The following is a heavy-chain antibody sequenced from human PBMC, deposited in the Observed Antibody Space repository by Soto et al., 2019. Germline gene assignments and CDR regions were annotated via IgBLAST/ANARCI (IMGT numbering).Heavy chain of an antibody. J-gene: IGHJ5*02. V-gene: IGHV1-18*01. Sequence: ASVKVSCKASGYTFTRYWISGVRQAPGQGLEWMGLISAYNVNTNYAQKLQGRVTMSTDTSTSTAYMELRSLRSDDTAVYYCARGGPTWFDPWGQGTLVTVSS. CDR2: ISAYNVNT. D-gene: IGHD5-12*01. CDR3: ARGGPTWFDP. CDR1: GYTFTRYW.